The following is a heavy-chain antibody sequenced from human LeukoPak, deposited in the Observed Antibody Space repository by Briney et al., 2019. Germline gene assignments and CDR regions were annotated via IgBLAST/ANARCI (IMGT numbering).Heavy chain of an antibody. Sequence: ASVKVSCKASGYTFTGYYMHWVRQAPGQGLEWMGWINPNSGGTNYAQKFQGRVTMTRDTSISTAYMELSRLRSDDTAVYYCARDPSGGDYDYYYYMDVWGKGTTVTISS. CDR2: INPNSGGT. CDR1: GYTFTGYY. V-gene: IGHV1-2*02. J-gene: IGHJ6*03. CDR3: ARDPSGGDYDYYYYMDV. D-gene: IGHD4-17*01.